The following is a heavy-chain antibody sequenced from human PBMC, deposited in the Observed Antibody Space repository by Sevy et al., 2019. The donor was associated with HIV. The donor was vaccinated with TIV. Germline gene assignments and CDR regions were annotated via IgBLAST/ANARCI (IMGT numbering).Heavy chain of an antibody. CDR1: GFTFSSYN. Sequence: GGSLRVSCVASGFTFSSYNFNWVRQAPGKGLELISFINSGSTIISHADSVKGRFTISRDSVKKSVYLQMNSLRVEDMAVYYCARDGGYSDYGMDLWGQGTTVTVSS. CDR2: INSGSTII. J-gene: IGHJ6*02. CDR3: ARDGGYSDYGMDL. V-gene: IGHV3-48*01. D-gene: IGHD2-15*01.